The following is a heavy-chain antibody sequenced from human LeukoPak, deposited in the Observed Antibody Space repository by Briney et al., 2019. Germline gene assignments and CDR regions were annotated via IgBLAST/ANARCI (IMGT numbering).Heavy chain of an antibody. D-gene: IGHD4-11*01. V-gene: IGHV2-5*01. Sequence: SAPTLVKPTQILTLTCTFSGCSLSTNGLGVGWIRQPPGKTMECLTLIYWHDDKRYSPSLKSRLTITKDTSKNQVVLTMTNVDAVDTATYYCAHALTGRSNPYFDYWGQGTLVTVSS. CDR3: AHALTGRSNPYFDY. CDR2: IYWHDDK. CDR1: GCSLSTNGLG. J-gene: IGHJ4*02.